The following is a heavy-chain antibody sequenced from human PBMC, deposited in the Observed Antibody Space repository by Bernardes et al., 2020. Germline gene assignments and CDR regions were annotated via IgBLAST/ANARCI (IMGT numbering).Heavy chain of an antibody. CDR3: ARGSSGWYGWGSGMDV. Sequence: SETLSLTCTVSGGSISSSSYYWGWIRQPPGKGLEWIGSIYYSGSTYYNPSLKSRVTISVDTSKNQFSLKLSSVTAADTAVYYCARGSSGWYGWGSGMDVWGQGTTVTVSS. CDR1: GGSISSSSYY. CDR2: IYYSGST. J-gene: IGHJ6*02. D-gene: IGHD6-19*01. V-gene: IGHV4-39*01.